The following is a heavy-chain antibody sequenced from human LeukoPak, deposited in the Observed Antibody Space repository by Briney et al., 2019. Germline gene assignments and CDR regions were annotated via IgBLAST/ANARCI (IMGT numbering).Heavy chain of an antibody. D-gene: IGHD1-26*01. CDR2: IHNSGST. V-gene: IGHV4-39*01. CDR1: RGSTSSSSYA. CDR3: ARRGSGSYDY. J-gene: IGHJ4*02. Sequence: SETLSLTCTVSRGSTSSSSYAWGWIRQPPGKGLEWIGSIHNSGSTDYNPSLKSRVAISLDTSKNQFSLKLSSVTAADTAIYYCARRGSGSYDYWGQGTLVTVSS.